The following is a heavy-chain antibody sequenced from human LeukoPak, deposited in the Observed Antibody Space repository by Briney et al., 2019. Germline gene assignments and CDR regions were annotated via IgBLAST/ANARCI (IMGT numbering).Heavy chain of an antibody. V-gene: IGHV4-61*02. J-gene: IGHJ6*03. Sequence: SETLSLTCTVSGGSISSGIYYWSWIRQPAGKGLEWIGRIYSSGSTNYNPSLKSRVTISVDTSKNQFSLKLSSVTAADTAVYYCARGVFGSYYYYYYYMDVWGKGTTVTVSS. CDR1: GGSISSGIYY. CDR3: ARGVFGSYYYYYYYMDV. D-gene: IGHD1-26*01. CDR2: IYSSGST.